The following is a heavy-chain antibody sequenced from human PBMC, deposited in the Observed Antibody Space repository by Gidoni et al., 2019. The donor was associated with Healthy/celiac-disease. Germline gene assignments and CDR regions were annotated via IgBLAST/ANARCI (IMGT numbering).Heavy chain of an antibody. J-gene: IGHJ6*02. D-gene: IGHD3-22*01. Sequence: AASGCIFSSYGMHWVRQAPGKGLEWVAVISYDGSNNYYADSVKGRFTLSRDNSKNTLYLQMNSLSTEDTAVYYCAKNIAPHSYDRSGMDVWGQGTTVTVSS. V-gene: IGHV3-30*18. CDR1: GCIFSSYG. CDR2: ISYDGSNN. CDR3: AKNIAPHSYDRSGMDV.